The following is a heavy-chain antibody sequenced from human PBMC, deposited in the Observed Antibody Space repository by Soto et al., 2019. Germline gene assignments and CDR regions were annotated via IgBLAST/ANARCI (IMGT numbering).Heavy chain of an antibody. CDR2: IVPIHGTV. D-gene: IGHD6-19*01. CDR1: GDTFGTHT. J-gene: IGHJ3*02. V-gene: IGHV1-69*08. CDR3: VCATQWLAQGVLDI. Sequence: QVQLVQSGTEVKKPGSSVKVSCQASGDTFGTHTFNWVRQAPGQGLEWMGRIVPIHGTVQYAQKFQGRVTITADRSASATHMELGSLTSEDTAVFYCVCATQWLAQGVLDIWGQGTMVIVSS.